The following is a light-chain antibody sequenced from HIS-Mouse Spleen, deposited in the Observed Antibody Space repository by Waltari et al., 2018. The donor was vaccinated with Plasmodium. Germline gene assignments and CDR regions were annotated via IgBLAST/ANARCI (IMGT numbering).Light chain of an antibody. CDR3: CSYAGSSTFVV. J-gene: IGLJ2*01. CDR1: TSDVGSYNL. Sequence: QSALTQPASVSGSPGQSIAISCTGTTSDVGSYNLVSWYQQNPGKAPKLMIYAGSKRPSGVSNRFSGSKAGNTASLTISGRQAEDEADYYCCSYAGSSTFVVFGGGTKLTVL. CDR2: AGS. V-gene: IGLV2-23*03.